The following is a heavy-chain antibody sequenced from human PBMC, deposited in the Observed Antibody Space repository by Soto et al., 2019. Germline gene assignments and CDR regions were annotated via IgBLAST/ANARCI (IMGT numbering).Heavy chain of an antibody. CDR3: PTPPLRWLHGPLHY. CDR1: GFTFDDYA. CDR2: INWNSSNI. D-gene: IGHD5-12*01. V-gene: IGHV3-9*01. J-gene: IGHJ4*02. Sequence: EVQLVESGGGLIQPGRSLRLSCAASGFTFDDYAMHWVRQAPGKGLEWVAGINWNSSNIGYADSVKGRFTISRDNAKNSLYLQMNSLSPEDTALYYCPTPPLRWLHGPLHYRGQGTLVPLSS.